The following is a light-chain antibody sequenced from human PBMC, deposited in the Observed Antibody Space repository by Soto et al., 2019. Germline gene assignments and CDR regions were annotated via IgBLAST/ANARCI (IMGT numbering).Light chain of an antibody. CDR2: EVS. J-gene: IGLJ3*02. CDR1: SSDVGGYNY. Sequence: QSALTQPASVSGSPGQSITISCTGTSSDVGGYNYVSWYQQHPGKAPKIMIYEVSNRPSGVSNRFSGSKSGNTASLTISGLQAEDEADYYCSSYTSSSTHWVFGGETKLTVL. CDR3: SSYTSSSTHWV. V-gene: IGLV2-14*01.